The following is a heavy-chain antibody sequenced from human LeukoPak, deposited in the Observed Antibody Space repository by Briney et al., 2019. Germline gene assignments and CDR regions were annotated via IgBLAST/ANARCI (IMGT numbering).Heavy chain of an antibody. J-gene: IGHJ5*02. Sequence: ASVKVSCKASGYTFTGYYMHWVRQAPGQGLEWMGWINPNSGGTNYAQKFQGRVTMTRDTSISTAYMELSRLRSDDTAVYYCARNEDCSSTSCYERGWFDPWGQGTLVTVSS. D-gene: IGHD2-2*01. V-gene: IGHV1-2*02. CDR2: INPNSGGT. CDR1: GYTFTGYY. CDR3: ARNEDCSSTSCYERGWFDP.